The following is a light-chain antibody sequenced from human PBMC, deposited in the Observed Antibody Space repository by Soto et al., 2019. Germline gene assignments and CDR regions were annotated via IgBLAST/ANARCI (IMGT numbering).Light chain of an antibody. J-gene: IGLJ2*01. CDR1: SSDLGSYDL. CDR3: SSYAGSSTWV. CDR2: EGI. V-gene: IGLV2-23*01. Sequence: QSALAQPASVSGSPGRSITISCTGTSSDLGSYDLVSWYQQRPGKAPKLIIYEGIKWPSGISDRFSGSKSAYTASLTISGLQADDEADYYCSSYAGSSTWVFGGGTKLTVL.